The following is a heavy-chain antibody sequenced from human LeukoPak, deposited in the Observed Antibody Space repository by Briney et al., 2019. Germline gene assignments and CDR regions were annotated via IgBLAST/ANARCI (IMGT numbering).Heavy chain of an antibody. CDR2: IYPGDYDT. V-gene: IGHV5-51*01. CDR1: GYSFTSYW. Sequence: PGASLKISCKGSGYSFTSYWIGWVRQMPGKGLEWMGIIYPGDYDTRYSPSSQGQVTTSAHKSISTAYLQWSSLKASDTAMYYCAKTTVVTGWFDPWGQGTLVTVSS. J-gene: IGHJ5*02. D-gene: IGHD4-23*01. CDR3: AKTTVVTGWFDP.